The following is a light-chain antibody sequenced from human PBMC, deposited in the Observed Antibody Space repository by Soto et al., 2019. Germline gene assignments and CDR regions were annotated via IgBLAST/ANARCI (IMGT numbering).Light chain of an antibody. CDR2: SAS. CDR1: QGINNY. CDR3: QHYDTFSWT. V-gene: IGKV1-27*01. J-gene: IGKJ1*01. Sequence: DIQMTQSPSSLSASVGDSVTITCRASQGINNYLAWYQQKPGKVPVLLIYSASTLKSGVPSRFSGRGAGTDFTLTISSLQPEDFATYFCQHYDTFSWTFGQGTKVDIK.